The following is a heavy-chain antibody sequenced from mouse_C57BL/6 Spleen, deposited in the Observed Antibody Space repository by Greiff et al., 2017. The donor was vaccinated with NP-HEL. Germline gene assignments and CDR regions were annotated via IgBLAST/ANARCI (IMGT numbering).Heavy chain of an antibody. CDR3: ARRALSYAMDY. Sequence: VQLQQSGPELVKPGASVKISCKASGYAFSSSWMNWVKQWPGKGLEWIGRIYPGDGDTNYNGKFKGKATLTADKSSSTAYMQLSSLTSEDSAVYFCARRALSYAMDYWGQGTSVTVSS. CDR1: GYAFSSSW. J-gene: IGHJ4*01. D-gene: IGHD3-3*01. CDR2: IYPGDGDT. V-gene: IGHV1-82*01.